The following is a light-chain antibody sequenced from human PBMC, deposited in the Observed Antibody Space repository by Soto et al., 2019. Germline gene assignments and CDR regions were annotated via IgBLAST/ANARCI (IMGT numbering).Light chain of an antibody. Sequence: DIQMTQSPSSLSASVGDRVTITCQASQDIRNFLNWYQHKPGKAPNLLIFDASNLEAGVPSRFSGRGSGTDFTFPISSLQPEDVATYYCQQYDNVPWTFGQGTKVEIK. CDR2: DAS. V-gene: IGKV1-33*01. CDR3: QQYDNVPWT. J-gene: IGKJ1*01. CDR1: QDIRNF.